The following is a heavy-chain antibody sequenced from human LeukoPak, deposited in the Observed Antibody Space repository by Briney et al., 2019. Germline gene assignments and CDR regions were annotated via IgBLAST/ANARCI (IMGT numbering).Heavy chain of an antibody. CDR1: GYTFTVYY. D-gene: IGHD5-18*01. CDR3: AREGDTAMDNPFDY. V-gene: IGHV1-2*06. Sequence: AASVKASCKASGYTFTVYYMHWVRQAPGQGLEWMGRINPNSGGTNYAQKFQGRVTMTRDTSISTAYMELSRLRSDDTAVYYCAREGDTAMDNPFDYWGQGTLVTVSS. J-gene: IGHJ4*02. CDR2: INPNSGGT.